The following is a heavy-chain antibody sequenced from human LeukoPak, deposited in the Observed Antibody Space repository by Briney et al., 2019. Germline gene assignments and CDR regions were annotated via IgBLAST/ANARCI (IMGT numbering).Heavy chain of an antibody. Sequence: SETLSLTCSVSGDSISNNNYYWSWIRQPPGKGLEWIGYIYYSGSTNYNPSLKSRVTISVDTSKNQFSLKLSSVTAADTAVYYCARSGSTFDYWGQGTLVTVSS. V-gene: IGHV4-61*05. CDR3: ARSGSTFDY. D-gene: IGHD3-3*01. CDR2: IYYSGST. J-gene: IGHJ4*02. CDR1: GDSISNNNYY.